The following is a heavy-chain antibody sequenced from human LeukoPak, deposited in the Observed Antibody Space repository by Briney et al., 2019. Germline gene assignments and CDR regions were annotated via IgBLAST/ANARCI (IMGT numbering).Heavy chain of an antibody. Sequence: WASVKVSCTASGGTFSSYAISWVRQAPGQGIEWMGGIIPIFGTANYAQKFQGRVTITADKSTSTAYMELSSLRSEDTAVYYCARLVWSPGQQRNLYYFDYWGQGTLVTVSS. D-gene: IGHD6-13*01. V-gene: IGHV1-69*06. CDR2: IIPIFGTA. J-gene: IGHJ4*02. CDR3: ARLVWSPGQQRNLYYFDY. CDR1: GGTFSSYA.